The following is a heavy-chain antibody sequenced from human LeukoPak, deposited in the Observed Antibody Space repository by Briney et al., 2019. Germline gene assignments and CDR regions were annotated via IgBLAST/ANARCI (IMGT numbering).Heavy chain of an antibody. D-gene: IGHD4-17*01. CDR2: IKQDGSEK. CDR3: ATYGDSRRRDWYFDL. CDR1: GFTFSDYW. J-gene: IGHJ2*01. V-gene: IGHV3-7*02. Sequence: GGSLRLSCAASGFTFSDYWMTWVRRAPGRGLEWVANIKQDGSEKWYVDSVKGRFTVYRDNSKNTLYLQMNSLRAEDTAVYYCATYGDSRRRDWYFDLWGRGTLVTVSS.